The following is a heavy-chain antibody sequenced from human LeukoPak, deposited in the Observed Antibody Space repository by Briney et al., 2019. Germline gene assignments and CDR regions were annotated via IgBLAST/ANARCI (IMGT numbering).Heavy chain of an antibody. D-gene: IGHD6-6*01. CDR3: AKDLAHYSSSSLSVDY. V-gene: IGHV3-30*18. J-gene: IGHJ4*02. Sequence: GRSLRLSCAASGFTFSSYGMHWVRQAPGKGLEWVAVISYDGSNKYYADSVKGRFTISRDNSKNTLYLQMNSLRAEDTAVYYCAKDLAHYSSSSLSVDYWSQGTLVTVSS. CDR2: ISYDGSNK. CDR1: GFTFSSYG.